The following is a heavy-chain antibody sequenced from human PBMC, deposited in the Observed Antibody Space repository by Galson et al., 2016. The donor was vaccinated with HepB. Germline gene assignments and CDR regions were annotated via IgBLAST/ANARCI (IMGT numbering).Heavy chain of an antibody. Sequence: RLSXXASXXXFSSYXXXWVXXAPGKGLEXXXVISYDGXXKYYADSVKGRFTISRDNSKNTLYLQMNSLRPEETAVYYCAKDRRYYDSSGYFWEGYYSXXMDXXXQGXXVT. CDR1: XXXFSSYX. V-gene: IGHV3-30*18. D-gene: IGHD3-22*01. CDR3: AKDRRYYDSSGYFWEGYYSXXMDX. CDR2: ISYDGXXK. J-gene: IGHJ6*02.